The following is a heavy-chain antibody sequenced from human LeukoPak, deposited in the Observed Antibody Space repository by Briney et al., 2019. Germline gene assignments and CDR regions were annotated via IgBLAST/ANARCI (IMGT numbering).Heavy chain of an antibody. CDR1: TFSSHW. J-gene: IGHJ4*02. D-gene: IGHD6-13*01. V-gene: IGHV3-74*01. CDR3: ASGLTSEGAIASK. Sequence: GGSLSLSCAASTFSSHWMHWVRQAPGQGLVWVSRINSDGSTTDYGESVKGRFTVSRDNAENTLYLQMNGLRAEDTAVYYCASGLTSEGAIASKWGQGTLVTVSS. CDR2: INSDGSTT.